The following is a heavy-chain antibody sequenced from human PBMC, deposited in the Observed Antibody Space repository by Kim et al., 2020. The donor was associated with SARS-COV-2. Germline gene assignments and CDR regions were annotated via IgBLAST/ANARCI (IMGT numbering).Heavy chain of an antibody. V-gene: IGHV4-59*08. D-gene: IGHD6-13*01. CDR1: GGSISNYY. CDR2: IYYSGST. J-gene: IGHJ3*02. Sequence: SETLSLTCTVSGGSISNYYWSWIRQPPGKGLEWIGYIYYSGSTNYNPSLKSRVNISVDTSKNQFSLKLSSVTAADTAVYYCARRAYSNTVRDAFDIWGQG. CDR3: ARRAYSNTVRDAFDI.